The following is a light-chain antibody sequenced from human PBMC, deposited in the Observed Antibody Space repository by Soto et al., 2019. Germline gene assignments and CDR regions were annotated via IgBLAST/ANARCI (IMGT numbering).Light chain of an antibody. Sequence: QSALTQPPSVSGAPGQRVTISCTGSSSNIGAGSYVHWYQHLPGTAPKLMIYEVSNRPSGVSNRFSGSKSGNTASLTISGLQAEDEADYYCSSYTSSSTLDVVFGGGTKLTVL. J-gene: IGLJ2*01. CDR1: SSNIGAGSY. CDR2: EVS. CDR3: SSYTSSSTLDVV. V-gene: IGLV2-14*01.